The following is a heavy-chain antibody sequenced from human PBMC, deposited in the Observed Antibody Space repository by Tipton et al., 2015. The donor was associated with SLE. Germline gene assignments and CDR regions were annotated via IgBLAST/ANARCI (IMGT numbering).Heavy chain of an antibody. CDR3: ARADTTTGYYYYMDV. CDR2: ISSSSSYT. D-gene: IGHD5-18*01. V-gene: IGHV3-11*06. CDR1: GFTFSDYY. Sequence: GSLRLSCAASGFTFSDYYMSWIRQAPGKGLEWVSYISSSSSYTNYADSVKGRFTISRDNSKNTLYLQMNSLRAEDTAVYYCARADTTTGYYYYMDVWGKGTTVTVSS. J-gene: IGHJ6*03.